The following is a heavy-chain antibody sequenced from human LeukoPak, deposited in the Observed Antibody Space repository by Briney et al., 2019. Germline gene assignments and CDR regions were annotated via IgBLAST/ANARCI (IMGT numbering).Heavy chain of an antibody. CDR1: GGSISSYY. CDR3: ARGIGSSGYRDSNPLDY. Sequence: SETLSLTCTVSGGSISSYYWSWIRQPPGEGLEWIGYIYYSGSTNYNPSLKSRVTISVDTSKNQFSLKLSSVTAADTAVYYCARGIGSSGYRDSNPLDYWGQGTLVTVSS. J-gene: IGHJ4*02. CDR2: IYYSGST. D-gene: IGHD3-22*01. V-gene: IGHV4-59*01.